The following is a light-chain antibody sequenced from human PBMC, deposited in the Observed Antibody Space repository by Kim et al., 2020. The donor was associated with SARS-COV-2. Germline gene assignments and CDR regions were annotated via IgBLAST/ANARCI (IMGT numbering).Light chain of an antibody. Sequence: QSVLTQPPSVSAAPGQKVTISCSGSSSNIGNNFVSWYQQLPGTAPKLLIYDDDQRPSGIPDRFSGSKSATSATLGITGLQTGDEADYHCGTWDSSLNTWVFGGGTQLTV. CDR1: SSNIGNNF. V-gene: IGLV1-51*01. CDR3: GTWDSSLNTWV. J-gene: IGLJ3*02. CDR2: DDD.